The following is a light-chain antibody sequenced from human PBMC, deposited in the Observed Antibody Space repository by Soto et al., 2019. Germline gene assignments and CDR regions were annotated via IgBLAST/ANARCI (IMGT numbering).Light chain of an antibody. V-gene: IGKV1-39*01. CDR3: QQANSFPQT. J-gene: IGKJ1*01. Sequence: DIQMTQSPSSLSASVGDRVTITCRASQSISSYLNWYQQKPGKAPKLLIYAASTLESGVPSRFSGSGFGTDFTLTISSLQPEDFATYYCQQANSFPQTFGQGTKVDI. CDR2: AAS. CDR1: QSISSY.